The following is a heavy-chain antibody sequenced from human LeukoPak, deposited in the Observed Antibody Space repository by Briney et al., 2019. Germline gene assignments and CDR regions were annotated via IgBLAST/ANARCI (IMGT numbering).Heavy chain of an antibody. Sequence: GGSLRVSCAASGFTFSSYWMHWVRQAPGKGLVWVSRINSDGSSTSYAESVKGRFTISRDNAKNTLYLQMNSLRAEDTAVYHCARERVTRGDCSSTSCYAYYFDYWGQGTLVTVSS. V-gene: IGHV3-74*01. J-gene: IGHJ4*02. CDR1: GFTFSSYW. D-gene: IGHD2-2*01. CDR3: ARERVTRGDCSSTSCYAYYFDY. CDR2: INSDGSST.